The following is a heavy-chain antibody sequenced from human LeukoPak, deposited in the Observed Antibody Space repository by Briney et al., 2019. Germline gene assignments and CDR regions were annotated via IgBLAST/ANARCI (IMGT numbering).Heavy chain of an antibody. J-gene: IGHJ4*02. Sequence: PGGSLRLSCAASGFTFSSYAMSWVRQAPGKGLEWVSAISGSGGSTYYADSVKGRFTISRDNSKNTLYLQMNSLRAEDTAVYYCAKDPESGSYLNDFDYWGQGTLVTVSS. CDR3: AKDPESGSYLNDFDY. V-gene: IGHV3-23*01. CDR1: GFTFSSYA. D-gene: IGHD1-26*01. CDR2: ISGSGGST.